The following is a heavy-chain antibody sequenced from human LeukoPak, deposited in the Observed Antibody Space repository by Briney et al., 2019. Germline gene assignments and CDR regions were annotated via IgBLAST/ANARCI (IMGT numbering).Heavy chain of an antibody. CDR3: AKGPYDFWSGYPPLAYSFDY. D-gene: IGHD3-3*01. V-gene: IGHV3-43*01. Sequence: QAGGSLRLSCAASGFTFDDYTMHWVRQAPGKGLEWVSLISWDGGSTYYADSVKGRFTISRDNSKNSLYLQMNSLRTEDTALYYCAKGPYDFWSGYPPLAYSFDYWGQGTLVTVSS. CDR2: ISWDGGST. J-gene: IGHJ4*02. CDR1: GFTFDDYT.